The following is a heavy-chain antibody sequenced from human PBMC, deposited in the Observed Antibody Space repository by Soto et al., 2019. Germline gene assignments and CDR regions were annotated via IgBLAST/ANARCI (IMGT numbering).Heavy chain of an antibody. CDR1: GFTFSSYS. D-gene: IGHD3-10*01. CDR2: ISSSSTI. J-gene: IGHJ4*02. Sequence: EVQLVESGGGLVQPGGSLRLSCAASGFTFSSYSMNWVRQAPGKGLEWVSYISSSSTIYYADSVKGRFTISRDNAKNSLYLQMNSLRDEDTAVYYCARDNTGDFDYWGQGTLVTVSS. CDR3: ARDNTGDFDY. V-gene: IGHV3-48*02.